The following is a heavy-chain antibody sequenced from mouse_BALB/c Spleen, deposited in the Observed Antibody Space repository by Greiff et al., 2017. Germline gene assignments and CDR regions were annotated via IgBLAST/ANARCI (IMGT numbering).Heavy chain of an antibody. D-gene: IGHD1-1*01. CDR3: ARYYGRSYAMDY. J-gene: IGHJ4*01. CDR1: GFTFSSFG. CDR2: ISSGSSTI. V-gene: IGHV5-17*02. Sequence: VQLKESGGGLVQPGGSRKLSCAASGFTFSSFGMHWVRQAPEKGLEWVAYISSGSSTIYYADTVKGRFTISRDNPKNTLFLQMTSLRSEDTAMYYCARYYGRSYAMDYWGQGTSVTVSS.